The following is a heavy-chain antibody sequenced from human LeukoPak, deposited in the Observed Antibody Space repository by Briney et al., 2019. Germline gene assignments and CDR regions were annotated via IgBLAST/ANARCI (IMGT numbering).Heavy chain of an antibody. V-gene: IGHV1-18*01. CDR3: ARGGVNSGWYSSFDY. Sequence: GASVKVSCKASGYTFTSYGISWVRQAPGQGLEWMGWISAYNGNTNYAQKLQGRVTMTTDTSTSTAYMELRSLRSDDTAVDYCARGGVNSGWYSSFDYWGQGTLVTVSS. D-gene: IGHD6-19*01. J-gene: IGHJ4*02. CDR2: ISAYNGNT. CDR1: GYTFTSYG.